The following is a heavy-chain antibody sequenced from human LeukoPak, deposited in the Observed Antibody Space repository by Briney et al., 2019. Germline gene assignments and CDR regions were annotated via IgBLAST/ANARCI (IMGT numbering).Heavy chain of an antibody. J-gene: IGHJ4*02. CDR3: VRGTSRKNGYSGDDPY. V-gene: IGHV3-23*01. CDR2: SGTDGDT. D-gene: IGHD5-12*01. CDR1: GFTFDRSA. Sequence: GGSLRLSCAASGFTFDRSAMNWVRQAPGKGLEWVSASGTDGDTYYADSVKGRFTISRDSAKNTLFLQMDSLRAEDTAVYYCVRGTSRKNGYSGDDPYWGQGTLVIVSS.